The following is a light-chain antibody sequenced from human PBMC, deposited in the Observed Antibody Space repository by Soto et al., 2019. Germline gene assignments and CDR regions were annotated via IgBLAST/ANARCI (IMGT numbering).Light chain of an antibody. J-gene: IGKJ1*01. Sequence: EIVLTQSPATLPLSPGESATLSCRASRSVSNYLDWYQQKPGQAPRLLIYDASNRATGIPARCSGSGSGTDFTLTISSLEPEDFAVYYCQQRSNWPWTFGQGTKV. CDR3: QQRSNWPWT. CDR2: DAS. V-gene: IGKV3-11*01. CDR1: RSVSNY.